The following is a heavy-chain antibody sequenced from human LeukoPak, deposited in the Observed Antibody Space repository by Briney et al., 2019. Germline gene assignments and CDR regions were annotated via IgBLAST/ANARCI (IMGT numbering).Heavy chain of an antibody. D-gene: IGHD1-1*01. CDR1: GFTFSTYG. Sequence: QPGGSLRLSCAASGFTFSTYGMHWVRQAPGKGLEGVAFIRYDSSNKYYRDSVKGRFTISRDNSKNTLYLQMNSLRVEDTAVYFCAKDKDPWKSTAISDFDYWGQGSLVTVSS. CDR3: AKDKDPWKSTAISDFDY. CDR2: IRYDSSNK. J-gene: IGHJ4*02. V-gene: IGHV3-30*02.